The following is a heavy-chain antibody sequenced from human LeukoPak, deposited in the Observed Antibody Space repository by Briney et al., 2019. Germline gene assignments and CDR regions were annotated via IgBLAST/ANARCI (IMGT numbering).Heavy chain of an antibody. J-gene: IGHJ5*02. V-gene: IGHV1-2*06. CDR3: ASYCSSTSCSWRDFDP. CDR2: INPNSGGT. CDR1: GYTFTSYD. D-gene: IGHD2-2*01. Sequence: GASVKVSCKASGYTFTSYDINWVRQATGQGLEWMGRINPNSGGTNYAQKFQGRVTMTRDTSISTAYMELSRLRSDDTAVYYCASYCSSTSCSWRDFDPWGQGTLVTVSS.